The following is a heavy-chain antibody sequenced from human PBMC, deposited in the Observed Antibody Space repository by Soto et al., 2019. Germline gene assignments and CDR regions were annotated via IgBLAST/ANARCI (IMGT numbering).Heavy chain of an antibody. V-gene: IGHV3-48*02. CDR1: GFTFSTFS. CDR3: ARDLGWAFDS. Sequence: EVQLVESEGGSVQPGGSLRLSCAASGFTFSTFSMNWVRQAPGRGLEWISYISGGGRPISYADSVKGRFTISRDNAKNSLYLQMDSLTDEATAVYYCARDLGWAFDSWGQGTLVTVSS. J-gene: IGHJ4*02. D-gene: IGHD6-19*01. CDR2: ISGGGRPI.